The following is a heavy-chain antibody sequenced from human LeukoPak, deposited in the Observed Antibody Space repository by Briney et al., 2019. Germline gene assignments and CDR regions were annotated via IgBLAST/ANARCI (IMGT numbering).Heavy chain of an antibody. J-gene: IGHJ4*02. CDR1: GYSFTSYW. Sequence: GESLEISCKGSGYSFTSYWIGWGRQLPGKGREWMGIIYPGASDTRYSPSFQGQVTISADKSISTAYLPWSSLKASDTAMYYCARLVAAHHIHYWGQGTLVTVSS. CDR3: ARLVAAHHIHY. V-gene: IGHV5-51*01. CDR2: IYPGASDT. D-gene: IGHD2-21*01.